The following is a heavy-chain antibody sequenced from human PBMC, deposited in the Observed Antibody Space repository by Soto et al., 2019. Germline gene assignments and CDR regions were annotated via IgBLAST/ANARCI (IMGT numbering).Heavy chain of an antibody. Sequence: ASVKVSCKASGYTFTSYDINWVRQATGQGLKWMGWINPNSGGTNYAQKFQGWVTMTRDTSISTAYMELSRLRSDDTAVYYCARAQPGITMVRGVITPDSGMDVWGQGTTVTVSS. CDR3: ARAQPGITMVRGVITPDSGMDV. CDR1: GYTFTSYD. V-gene: IGHV1-2*04. CDR2: INPNSGGT. J-gene: IGHJ6*02. D-gene: IGHD3-10*01.